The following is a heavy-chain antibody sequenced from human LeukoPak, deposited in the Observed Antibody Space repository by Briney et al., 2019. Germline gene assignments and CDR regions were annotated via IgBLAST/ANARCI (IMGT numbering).Heavy chain of an antibody. V-gene: IGHV3-66*01. CDR3: ASLDDYGDYEDY. J-gene: IGHJ4*02. Sequence: GGSLRLSCAASGFTFSSYSMSWVRQAPGKGLEWVSVIYSGGSTYYADSVKGRFTISRDNSKNTLYLQMNSLRAEDTAVYYCASLDDYGDYEDYWGQGTLVTVSS. CDR2: IYSGGST. CDR1: GFTFSSYS. D-gene: IGHD4-17*01.